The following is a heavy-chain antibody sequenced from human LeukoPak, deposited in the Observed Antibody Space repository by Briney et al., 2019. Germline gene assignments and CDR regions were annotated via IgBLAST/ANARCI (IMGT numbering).Heavy chain of an antibody. Sequence: GGSLRLSCAASGFTFSSYGMHWVRQAPGKGLEWVAVISYDGSNKYYVDSVKGRFTISRDNSENTLYLQMNSLRAEDTAVYYCAKGSSQLGTSRAFDIWGQGTMVTVSS. V-gene: IGHV3-30*18. J-gene: IGHJ3*02. D-gene: IGHD6-6*01. CDR1: GFTFSSYG. CDR3: AKGSSQLGTSRAFDI. CDR2: ISYDGSNK.